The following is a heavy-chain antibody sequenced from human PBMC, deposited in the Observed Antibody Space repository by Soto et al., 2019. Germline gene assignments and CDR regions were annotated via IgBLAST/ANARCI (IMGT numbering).Heavy chain of an antibody. CDR1: GYTFTTFG. CDR3: ATRSPAFDY. J-gene: IGHJ4*02. V-gene: IGHV1-18*01. CDR2: ISTSKGNT. Sequence: ASVKVSCKTSGYTFTTFGISWVRQAPGQGLEWKGWISTSKGNTNYAQKFQGRVTMTTDTSTSTAYMEMRSLRSDDTAVYFCATRSPAFDYWGQGTLVTVSS.